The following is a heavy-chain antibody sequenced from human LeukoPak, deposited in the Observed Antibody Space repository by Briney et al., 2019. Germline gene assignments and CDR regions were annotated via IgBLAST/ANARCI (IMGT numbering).Heavy chain of an antibody. CDR2: TYYRSKWYN. Sequence: SQTLSLTCAISGDSVSSNSAAWNWIRQSPSRGLEWLGRTYYRSKWYNDYAVSVKSRITINPDTSKNQFSLQLNSVTPEDTAVYYCARGYSSSWYTTYYYYHMDVWGKGTTVTVSS. V-gene: IGHV6-1*01. D-gene: IGHD6-13*01. CDR3: ARGYSSSWYTTYYYYHMDV. CDR1: GDSVSSNSAA. J-gene: IGHJ6*03.